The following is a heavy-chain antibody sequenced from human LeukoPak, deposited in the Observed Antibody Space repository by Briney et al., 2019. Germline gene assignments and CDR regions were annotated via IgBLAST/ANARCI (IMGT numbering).Heavy chain of an antibody. Sequence: GGSLRLSCAASGFTFSSYAMHWVRQAPGKGLEWVAVISYDGSNKYYADSVKGRFTISRDNSKNTLYLQMNSLRAEDTAVYYCARVCGDCYWVDYWGQGTLVTVSS. CDR3: ARVCGDCYWVDY. J-gene: IGHJ4*02. CDR1: GFTFSSYA. D-gene: IGHD2-21*02. V-gene: IGHV3-30*04. CDR2: ISYDGSNK.